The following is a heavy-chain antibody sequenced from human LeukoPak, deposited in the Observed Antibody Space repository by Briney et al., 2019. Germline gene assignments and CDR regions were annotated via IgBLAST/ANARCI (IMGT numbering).Heavy chain of an antibody. Sequence: ASVKVSCKASGYTFTSYGISWVRQAPGQGLEWMGWISAYNGNTNYAQKLQGRVTMTTDTSTSTAYMELRSLRSDDTAVYYCARGSRLRRNALQRTDKAGDYWGQGTLVTVSS. J-gene: IGHJ4*02. CDR1: GYTFTSYG. V-gene: IGHV1-18*01. D-gene: IGHD5-12*01. CDR3: ARGSRLRRNALQRTDKAGDY. CDR2: ISAYNGNT.